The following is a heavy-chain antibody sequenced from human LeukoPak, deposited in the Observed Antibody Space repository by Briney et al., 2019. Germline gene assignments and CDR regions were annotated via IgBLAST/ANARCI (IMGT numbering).Heavy chain of an antibody. CDR2: INPSGGST. CDR1: GYTFTSYG. CDR3: AGAVAEHQFDY. J-gene: IGHJ4*02. V-gene: IGHV1-46*01. Sequence: ASVKVSCKASGYTFTSYGINWVRQAPGQGLEWMGIINPSGGSTSYAQKFQGRVTMTRDMSTSTVYMELSSLRSEDTAVYYCAGAVAEHQFDYWGQGTLVTVSS. D-gene: IGHD6-19*01.